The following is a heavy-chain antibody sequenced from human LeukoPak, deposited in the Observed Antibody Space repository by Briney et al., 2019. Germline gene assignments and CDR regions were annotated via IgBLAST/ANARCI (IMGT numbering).Heavy chain of an antibody. J-gene: IGHJ3*02. CDR3: AKDSMEVVTPYDAFDI. CDR2: ISGSGGST. V-gene: IGHV3-23*01. CDR1: GFTFSSYA. Sequence: TGGSLRLSCAASGFTFSSYAMSWVRQAPGKGLEWVSAISGSGGSTYYADSVKGRFTISRDNSKNTLYLQMNSLRAEDTAVYYCAKDSMEVVTPYDAFDIWGQGTMVTVSS. D-gene: IGHD4-23*01.